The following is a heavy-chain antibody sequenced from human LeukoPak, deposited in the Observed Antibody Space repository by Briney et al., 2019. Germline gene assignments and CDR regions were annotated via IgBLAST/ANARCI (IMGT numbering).Heavy chain of an antibody. J-gene: IGHJ5*02. CDR1: GFTVSSNS. CDR3: ARSRYSGYFGIQNWFDP. CDR2: IYSDNT. Sequence: GGSLRLSCTVSGFTVSSNSMSWVRQAPGKGLEWVSFIYSDNTHYSDSVKGRFTISRDNSKNTLYLQMNSLRSEDTAVYYCARSRYSGYFGIQNWFDPWGQGTLVTVSS. D-gene: IGHD5-12*01. V-gene: IGHV3-53*05.